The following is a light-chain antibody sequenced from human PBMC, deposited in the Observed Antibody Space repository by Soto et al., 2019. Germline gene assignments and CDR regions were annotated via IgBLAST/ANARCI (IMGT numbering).Light chain of an antibody. CDR3: CSYAGSITFYV. J-gene: IGLJ1*01. CDR2: KGS. CDR1: NSDVGSYNL. V-gene: IGLV2-23*01. Sequence: QSVLTQPASVSGSPGQSITISCTGTNSDVGSYNLVSWYQQHPGKATKLVIYKGSERPSGVSNRFSGSKSGNTASLTISGFQAEDEADYYCCSYAGSITFYVFGTGTKSPS.